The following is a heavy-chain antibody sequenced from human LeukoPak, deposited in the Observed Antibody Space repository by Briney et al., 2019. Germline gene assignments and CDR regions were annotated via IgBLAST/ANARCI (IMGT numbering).Heavy chain of an antibody. V-gene: IGHV1-2*04. CDR3: ARAPAGGPLRVFDY. D-gene: IGHD3-3*01. CDR1: GGTFSSYA. Sequence: WASVKVSCKASGGTFSSYAISWVRQAPGQGLEWMGWINPNTGGTNYAQKFQGWVTLTRDTSISAAYMDLSRLTSDDTAVYYCARAPAGGPLRVFDYWGQGTLVTVSS. CDR2: INPNTGGT. J-gene: IGHJ4*02.